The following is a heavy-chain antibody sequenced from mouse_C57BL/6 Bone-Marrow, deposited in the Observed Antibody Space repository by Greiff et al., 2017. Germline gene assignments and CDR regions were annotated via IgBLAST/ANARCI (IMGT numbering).Heavy chain of an antibody. CDR2: IHPNSGST. V-gene: IGHV1-64*01. CDR1: GYTFTSYW. J-gene: IGHJ4*01. CDR3: ARSEYYGSSYPYYYAMDY. D-gene: IGHD1-1*01. Sequence: QVQLQQPGAELVKPGASVKLSCKASGYTFTSYWMHWVKQRPGQGLEWIGMIHPNSGSTNYNEKFKSKATLTVDKSSSTAYMQLSSLTSEDSAVYYCARSEYYGSSYPYYYAMDYWGQGTSVTVSS.